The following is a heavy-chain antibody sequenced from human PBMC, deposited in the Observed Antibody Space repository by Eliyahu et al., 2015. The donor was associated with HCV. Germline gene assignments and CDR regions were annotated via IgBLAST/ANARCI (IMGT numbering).Heavy chain of an antibody. V-gene: IGHV4-61*02. Sequence: QVQLQESGPGLVKPSQTLSLTCTVSGGSISSGXYYWGLARARPPEGLGWSGRIYPSGNTNCNPSLESRVSISGDTSKNQFSLKLSSVTAADTAVYYCARAEEPCSGGYCYSLGFDYWGQGTLVTVSS. D-gene: IGHD2-15*01. CDR3: ARAEEPCSGGYCYSLGFDY. CDR2: IYPSGNT. CDR1: GGSISSGXYY. J-gene: IGHJ4*02.